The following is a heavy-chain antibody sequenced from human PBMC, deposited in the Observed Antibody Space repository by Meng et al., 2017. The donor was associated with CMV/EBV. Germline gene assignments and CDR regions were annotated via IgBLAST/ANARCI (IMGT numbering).Heavy chain of an antibody. CDR3: ARSFGVLIATYFDY. Sequence: SDPTLVKPTQTLTLTCTFSGFSLSTSGMCVSWVRQPPGKALEWLALIDWDDDKYYSTSLKTRLTISKDTSKNQVVLTMTNMDPVDTATYYCARSFGVLIATYFDYWGQGTLVTVSS. CDR1: GFSLSTSGMC. V-gene: IGHV2-70*20. J-gene: IGHJ4*02. CDR2: IDWDDDK. D-gene: IGHD2-21*01.